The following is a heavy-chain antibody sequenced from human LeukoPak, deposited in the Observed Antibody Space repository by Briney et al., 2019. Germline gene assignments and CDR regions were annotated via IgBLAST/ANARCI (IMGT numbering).Heavy chain of an antibody. D-gene: IGHD5-24*01. CDR2: IMSDGRST. CDR3: ARDSQFIGPLY. Sequence: GGSLRLSCVASGFDFSSHAMTWVRQAPGKGLVWVSRIMSDGRSTYADSVKGRFTISRDTAKNTLYLQMNSLRAEDTAVYYCARDSQFIGPLYWGQGTLVTVSS. CDR1: GFDFSSHA. V-gene: IGHV3-74*01. J-gene: IGHJ4*02.